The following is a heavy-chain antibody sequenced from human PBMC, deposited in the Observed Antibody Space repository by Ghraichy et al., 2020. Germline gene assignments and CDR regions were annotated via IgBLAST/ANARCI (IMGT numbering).Heavy chain of an antibody. CDR1: GITFSNYA. CDR2: ISGSGGTT. CDR3: AKDRSTFTY. Sequence: GSLNISCAASGITFSNYAMSWVRQAPGKGLEWVSSISGSGGTTYYADSVKGRFTISRDNSKNTLYLQINGLRVEDTAIYYCAKDRSTFTYWGQGSLVTVSS. V-gene: IGHV3-23*01. J-gene: IGHJ4*02.